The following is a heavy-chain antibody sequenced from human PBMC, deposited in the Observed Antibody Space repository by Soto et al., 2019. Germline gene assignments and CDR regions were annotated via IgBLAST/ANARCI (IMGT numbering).Heavy chain of an antibody. J-gene: IGHJ4*02. Sequence: ETLSLTCAVYGGSFSGYYWSWIRQPPGKGLEWIGEINHSGSTNYNPSLKSRVTISVDTSKNQFSLKLSSVTAADTAVYYCAREGGHYDFWSGYAARHTIDYWGQGTLGTVSS. CDR2: INHSGST. CDR3: AREGGHYDFWSGYAARHTIDY. D-gene: IGHD3-3*01. V-gene: IGHV4-34*01. CDR1: GGSFSGYY.